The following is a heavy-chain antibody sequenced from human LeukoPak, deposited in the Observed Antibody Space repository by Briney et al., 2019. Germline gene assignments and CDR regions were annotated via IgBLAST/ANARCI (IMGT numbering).Heavy chain of an antibody. CDR1: GFTFSSYA. J-gene: IGHJ6*02. D-gene: IGHD4-17*01. Sequence: GGSLRLSCAASGFTFSSYAMSWVRQAPGKGLEWVSVISGSGGSTYYADSVKGRFTISRDNSKNTLYLQMNSLRAEDTAVYYCAKDQDGDYGDLFYYYYYGMDVWGQGTTVTVSS. CDR2: ISGSGGST. V-gene: IGHV3-23*01. CDR3: AKDQDGDYGDLFYYYYYGMDV.